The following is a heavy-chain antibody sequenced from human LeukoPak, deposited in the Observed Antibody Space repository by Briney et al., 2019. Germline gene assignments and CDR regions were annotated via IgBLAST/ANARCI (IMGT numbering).Heavy chain of an antibody. D-gene: IGHD6-13*01. CDR2: IIPIFGTA. Sequence: SVKVSCKASGGTFSNYAISWVRQAPGRGLEWMGGIIPIFGTANYAQKFQGRVAITTDESTSTAYMELSSLRSEDTAVYYCASDDGMAAAFVYYYYYMDVWGKGTTVTVSS. J-gene: IGHJ6*03. CDR1: GGTFSNYA. CDR3: ASDDGMAAAFVYYYYYMDV. V-gene: IGHV1-69*05.